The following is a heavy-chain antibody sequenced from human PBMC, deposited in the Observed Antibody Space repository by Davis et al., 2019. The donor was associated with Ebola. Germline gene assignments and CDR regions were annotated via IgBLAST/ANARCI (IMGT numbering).Heavy chain of an antibody. V-gene: IGHV5-51*01. Sequence: GESLKISCKGSGYSFTNYWIGWVRQTSGKGLEWMGIIYPGDSETTYSPSFQGQVTISADKSISTAYLQWSSLKASDTAMYYCARQVGTTSNWFDPWGQGTLVTVSS. CDR2: IYPGDSET. D-gene: IGHD1-1*01. J-gene: IGHJ5*02. CDR3: ARQVGTTSNWFDP. CDR1: GYSFTNYW.